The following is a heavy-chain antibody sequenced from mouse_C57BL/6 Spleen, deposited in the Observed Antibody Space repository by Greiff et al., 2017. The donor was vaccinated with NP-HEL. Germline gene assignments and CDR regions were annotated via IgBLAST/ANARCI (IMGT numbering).Heavy chain of an antibody. V-gene: IGHV1-15*01. Sequence: QVQLQQSGAELVRPGASVTLSCKASGYTFTDYEMHWVKQTPVHGLEWIGAIDPETGGTAYNQKFKGKAILTADKSSSTAYMELRSLTSEDSAVYYCTSPFYRLFDYWGQGTTLTVSS. CDR3: TSPFYRLFDY. CDR2: IDPETGGT. J-gene: IGHJ2*01. CDR1: GYTFTDYE.